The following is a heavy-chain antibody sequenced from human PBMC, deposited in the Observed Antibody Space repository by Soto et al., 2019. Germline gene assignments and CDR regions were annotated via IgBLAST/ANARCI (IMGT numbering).Heavy chain of an antibody. CDR1: GFSLSTSGVG. D-gene: IGHD3-9*01. Sequence: QITLKESGPTLVRPTQTLTLTCAFSGFSLSTSGVGVGWIRQPPGKALEWRAVIYWNESKHYSPCLRSRLTITTNTTKNPVVLTMTNMDPMDTGTYYCAHKGPEDWPLDYWGQGTLVTVSS. CDR2: IYWNESK. J-gene: IGHJ4*02. CDR3: AHKGPEDWPLDY. V-gene: IGHV2-5*01.